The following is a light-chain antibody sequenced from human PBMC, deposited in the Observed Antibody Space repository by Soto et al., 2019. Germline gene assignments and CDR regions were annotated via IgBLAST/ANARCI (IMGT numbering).Light chain of an antibody. Sequence: DNQITQSPSTPSASVGDRVPHTCRASESINSWLAWYQQRPGKAPKLLIYKASTLQSGVPSRFSGSGSGTEFTLTISSLQPEDLASYYCQHYKTYPWTFGQGTKVDNK. V-gene: IGKV1-5*03. CDR1: ESINSW. CDR2: KAS. CDR3: QHYKTYPWT. J-gene: IGKJ1*01.